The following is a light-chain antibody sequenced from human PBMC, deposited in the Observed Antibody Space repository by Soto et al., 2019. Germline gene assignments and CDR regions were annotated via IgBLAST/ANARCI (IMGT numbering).Light chain of an antibody. CDR3: QQYDTSPPLT. J-gene: IGKJ4*01. CDR2: GAS. Sequence: EIVLTQSPGTLSLSPGDRATLSGRASQSVTSNYLAWYQQKPGQAPRLLLYGASRRAIGIPDRFSGSGSGTDFTLTISRLEPEDFAVYYCQQYDTSPPLTFGGGTKVEIK. V-gene: IGKV3-20*01. CDR1: QSVTSNY.